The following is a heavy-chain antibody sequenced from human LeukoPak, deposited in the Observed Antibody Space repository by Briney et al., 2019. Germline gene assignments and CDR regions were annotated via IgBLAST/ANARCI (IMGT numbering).Heavy chain of an antibody. V-gene: IGHV3-30*02. J-gene: IGHJ4*02. CDR3: AKDLTNWNDGTYFDY. Sequence: GGSLRLSCAASGFTFSPCGMHWVRQAPGKGLEWVAFIRYDGNNKYYSDSVKGRFTISRDDSKNTLYLQMNGLRAEDTAMYFCAKDLTNWNDGTYFDYWGQGTLVTVSS. CDR2: IRYDGNNK. CDR1: GFTFSPCG. D-gene: IGHD1-1*01.